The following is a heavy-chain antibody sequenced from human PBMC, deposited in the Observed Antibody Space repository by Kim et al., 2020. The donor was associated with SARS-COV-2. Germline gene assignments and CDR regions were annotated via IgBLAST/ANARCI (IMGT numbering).Heavy chain of an antibody. D-gene: IGHD5-18*01. Sequence: GGSLRLSCAASGFTFSSYSMNWVRQAPGKGLEWVSSISSSSSYIYYADSVKGRFTISRDNAKNSLYLQMNSLRAEDTAVYYCARDETAMVTGYNWFDPWGQGTLVTVSS. CDR1: GFTFSSYS. V-gene: IGHV3-21*01. J-gene: IGHJ5*02. CDR2: ISSSSSYI. CDR3: ARDETAMVTGYNWFDP.